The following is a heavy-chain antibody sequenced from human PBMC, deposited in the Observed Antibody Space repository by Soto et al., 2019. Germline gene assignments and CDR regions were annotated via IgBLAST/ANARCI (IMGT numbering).Heavy chain of an antibody. CDR1: GLTISGKKY. D-gene: IGHD1-1*01. CDR3: ATWHQREHAFDV. CDR2: LYGVDGS. Sequence: DVQLVESGGGLIQPGESLRLSCAAFGLTISGKKYVAWVRQAPGKGLEWVSALYGVDGSFYADSVTGRFTTSSDSSKTTVYLQMNDLRPDDPAVYYCATWHQREHAFDVWGQGTTVTISS. V-gene: IGHV3-53*01. J-gene: IGHJ3*01.